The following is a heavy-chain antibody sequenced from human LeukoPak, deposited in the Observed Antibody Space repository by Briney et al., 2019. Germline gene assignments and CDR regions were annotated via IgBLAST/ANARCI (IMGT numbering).Heavy chain of an antibody. V-gene: IGHV3-21*05. J-gene: IGHJ4*02. CDR1: GFTFSTYA. D-gene: IGHD2-21*02. CDR3: ARISTVTVRY. CDR2: IGSDNSI. Sequence: PGGSLRLSCAASGFTFSTYAMNWVRQAPGKGLEWVSYIGSDNSIYYADFVKGRFTISRDSAKNSLYLQLDSLTDEDTAVYYCARISTVTVRYWGQGTLVTVSS.